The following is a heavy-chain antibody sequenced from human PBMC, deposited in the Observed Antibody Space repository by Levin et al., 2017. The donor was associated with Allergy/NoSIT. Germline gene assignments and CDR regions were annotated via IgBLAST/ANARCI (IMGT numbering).Heavy chain of an antibody. V-gene: IGHV3-74*03. CDR2: INNDGSGI. CDR1: GFIFNNYW. J-gene: IGHJ4*02. Sequence: GESLKISCAASGFIFNNYWMNWVRQAPGKGLVWVSRINNDGSGITYADSVKGRFTVSRDNVKNTLYLQMNSLRGEDTAVYYCARGGYYSSGRYGGTDFWGQGTLVTVSS. D-gene: IGHD6-19*01. CDR3: ARGGYYSSGRYGGTDF.